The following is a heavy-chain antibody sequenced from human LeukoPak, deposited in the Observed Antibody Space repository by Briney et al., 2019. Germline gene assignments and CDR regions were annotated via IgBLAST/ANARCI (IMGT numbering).Heavy chain of an antibody. V-gene: IGHV1-46*01. J-gene: IGHJ5*02. CDR2: INPSGDST. CDR1: VYTFTRYY. CDR3: ARDSFSLTMVRGDWFDP. Sequence: GASVKVSCKTSVYTFTRYYMNWVRQAPGQGLEWMGIINPSGDSTSYAQKFQGRVTMTRDMSTSTVYMELSSLRSEDTAVYYCARDSFSLTMVRGDWFDPWGQGTLVTVSS. D-gene: IGHD3-10*01.